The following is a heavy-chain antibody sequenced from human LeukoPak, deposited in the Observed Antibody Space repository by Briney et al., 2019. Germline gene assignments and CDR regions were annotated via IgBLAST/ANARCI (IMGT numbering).Heavy chain of an antibody. CDR3: ARSSGYYYLNWFDP. V-gene: IGHV1-8*03. Sequence: GASVKVSCKASGYTFASYDINWVRQATGQGLEWMGWMNPNSGSTAFAQKFQGRVTITRNTSISTAYMELSSLRSEDTAVYYCARSSGYYYLNWFDPWGQGTLVTVSS. CDR2: MNPNSGST. D-gene: IGHD3-22*01. CDR1: GYTFASYD. J-gene: IGHJ5*02.